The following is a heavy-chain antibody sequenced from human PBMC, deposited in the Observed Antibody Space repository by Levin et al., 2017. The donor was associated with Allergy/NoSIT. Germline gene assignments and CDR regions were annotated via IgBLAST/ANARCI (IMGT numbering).Heavy chain of an antibody. Sequence: ASVKVSCKASGYNFTNYGISWVRQAPGQGLEWMGWISAYNGNTNYAQKFQGRVTMTIQTSTNTAYMEMRSLRSDDTAVYYCARVGIDFWGVYQKSWGYMDVWGQGTTVTVSS. CDR3: ARVGIDFWGVYQKSWGYMDV. CDR1: GYNFTNYG. J-gene: IGHJ6*03. CDR2: ISAYNGNT. D-gene: IGHD3-3*01. V-gene: IGHV1-18*01.